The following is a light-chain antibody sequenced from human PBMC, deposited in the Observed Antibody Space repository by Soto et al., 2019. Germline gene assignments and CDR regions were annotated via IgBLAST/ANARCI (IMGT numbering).Light chain of an antibody. Sequence: QSVLTQPASVSGSPGQSITISCTGTSSDVGGYDYVSWYQQHPDKAPKLMIYDVTNRPSGVSYRFSGSKSGSTASLTISGLQDEDEADYYCSSYTSSSTHVVFGGGTKLTVL. J-gene: IGLJ2*01. CDR3: SSYTSSSTHVV. CDR1: SSDVGGYDY. V-gene: IGLV2-14*03. CDR2: DVT.